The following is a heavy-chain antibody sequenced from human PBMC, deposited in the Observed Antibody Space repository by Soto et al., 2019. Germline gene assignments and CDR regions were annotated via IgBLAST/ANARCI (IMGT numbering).Heavy chain of an antibody. CDR2: IKQDGSEK. J-gene: IGHJ3*02. CDR3: ARVVSVYGDYAEVGAFDS. Sequence: EVQLVESGGGLVQPGGSLRLSCAASGFTFSSYWMSWVCQAPGMGLEWVANIKQDGSEKYYVDSVKGRFTISRDNAKNSLYLQMNSLRAEDTAVYYCARVVSVYGDYAEVGAFDSWGQGTMVTVSS. V-gene: IGHV3-7*01. D-gene: IGHD4-17*01. CDR1: GFTFSSYW.